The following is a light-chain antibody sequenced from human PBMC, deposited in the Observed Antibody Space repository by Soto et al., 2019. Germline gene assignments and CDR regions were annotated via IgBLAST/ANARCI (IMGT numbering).Light chain of an antibody. CDR1: QGIRND. CDR3: QQYNIWPPMT. CDR2: AAS. J-gene: IGKJ5*01. V-gene: IGKV1-17*01. Sequence: DIQMTQSPSSLSASVGDRVTITCRASQGIRNDLAWYQPKPGKAPKLLIYAASTLQSGVPSRFSGSVSGTEFTLTISSLQSGDSAVYYCQQYNIWPPMTFGQGTRLEIK.